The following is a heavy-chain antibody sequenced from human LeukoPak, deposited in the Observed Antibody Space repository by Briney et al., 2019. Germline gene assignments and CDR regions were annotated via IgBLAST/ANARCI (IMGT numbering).Heavy chain of an antibody. Sequence: GGSLRLSCAASGFTFDDYAMHWVRQAPGKGLEWVSGISWNSGSIGYADSVKGRFTISRDNAKNSLYLQMNSLRAEDTALYYCAKDMGGSRYGSPFDYWGQGTLVTVSS. CDR2: ISWNSGSI. CDR3: AKDMGGSRYGSPFDY. D-gene: IGHD3-10*01. V-gene: IGHV3-9*01. J-gene: IGHJ4*02. CDR1: GFTFDDYA.